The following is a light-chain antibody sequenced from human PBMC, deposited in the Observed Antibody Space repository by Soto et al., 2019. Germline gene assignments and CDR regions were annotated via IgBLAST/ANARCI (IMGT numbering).Light chain of an antibody. CDR3: SSYAGSDTFV. CDR1: SGDVGAYNF. Sequence: QSALTQPASVSGSPGQSITISCTGTSGDVGAYNFVSWYQQHPGKAPKLIVYHVSDRPSGFSSRFSGSKSGTSASLTISGLHAEDEADYYCSSYAGSDTFVFGTGTKVTVL. CDR2: HVS. V-gene: IGLV2-14*03. J-gene: IGLJ1*01.